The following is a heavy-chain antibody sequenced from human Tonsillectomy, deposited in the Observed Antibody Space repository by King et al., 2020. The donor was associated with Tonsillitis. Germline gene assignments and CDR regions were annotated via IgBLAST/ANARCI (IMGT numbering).Heavy chain of an antibody. CDR3: AREAELVGFCSGGTCDDLAFDI. CDR1: GFTVSSNY. J-gene: IGHJ3*02. V-gene: IGHV3-66*01. D-gene: IGHD2-15*01. Sequence: VQLVESGGGLVQPGGSLRLSCAASGFTVSSNYMTWVRQAPGKGLEWVSVIYSGGSTYYADSVKGRFTISSDNSKNTLCLQMNSLRAEDTAVYYCAREAELVGFCSGGTCDDLAFDIWGQGTMVTVSS. CDR2: IYSGGST.